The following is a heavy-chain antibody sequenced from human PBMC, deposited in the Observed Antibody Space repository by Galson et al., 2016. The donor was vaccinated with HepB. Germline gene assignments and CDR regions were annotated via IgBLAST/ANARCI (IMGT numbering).Heavy chain of an antibody. Sequence: SLRLSCAASGFTFSDHYMDWVRQAPGKGLEWVGRTRKKTNGYTTEYAASVKGRFTISRDDSKDSLYLQMNSLRDEDTAVYYCARHLSVGSWKFDYWGQGALVTVSS. CDR2: TRKKTNGYTT. CDR1: GFTFSDHY. D-gene: IGHD2-15*01. V-gene: IGHV3-72*01. CDR3: ARHLSVGSWKFDY. J-gene: IGHJ4*02.